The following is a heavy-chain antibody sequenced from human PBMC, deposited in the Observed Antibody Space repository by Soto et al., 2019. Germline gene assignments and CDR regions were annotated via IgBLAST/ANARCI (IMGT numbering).Heavy chain of an antibody. D-gene: IGHD2-2*01. V-gene: IGHV1-69*02. Sequence: SVKVSCKASGGTFSSYTISWVRQAPGQGLEWMGRIIPILGIANYAQKFQGRVTITADKSTSTAYMELSSLRSEDTAVYYCARWTGSTSCCHDAFDIWGQGTMVTVSS. CDR2: IIPILGIA. CDR3: ARWTGSTSCCHDAFDI. J-gene: IGHJ3*02. CDR1: GGTFSSYT.